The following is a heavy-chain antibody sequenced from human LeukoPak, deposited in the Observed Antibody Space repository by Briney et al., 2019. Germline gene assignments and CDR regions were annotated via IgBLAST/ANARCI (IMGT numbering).Heavy chain of an antibody. CDR3: ARFGTCSGGSCYSRGAFDI. CDR2: IYYSGIT. CDR1: GGSISSYY. J-gene: IGHJ3*02. Sequence: PSETLSLTCTVSGGSISSYYWSWIRQPPGKGLEWIGYIYYSGITYYNPSLKSRVTVSVDTSKTQFSLKLNSVTAADTAVYYCARFGTCSGGSCYSRGAFDIWGQGTMVTVSS. V-gene: IGHV4-59*08. D-gene: IGHD2-15*01.